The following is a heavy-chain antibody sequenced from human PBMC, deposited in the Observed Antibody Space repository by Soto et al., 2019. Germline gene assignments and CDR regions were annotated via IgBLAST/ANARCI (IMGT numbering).Heavy chain of an antibody. Sequence: VSGPTLVNPTQTLTLTCTVSGFSLTTRGMTLGWIRQPPGKAPEWLALSTQYSPSLQSRLTLTEDTSKNQVVLTMTNMDPVDTATYYCTLRQDTSRGPIYWGQGIMVTISS. J-gene: IGHJ4*02. CDR3: TLRQDTSRGPIY. V-gene: IGHV2-5*01. CDR1: GFSLTTRGMT. CDR2: ST. D-gene: IGHD6-13*01.